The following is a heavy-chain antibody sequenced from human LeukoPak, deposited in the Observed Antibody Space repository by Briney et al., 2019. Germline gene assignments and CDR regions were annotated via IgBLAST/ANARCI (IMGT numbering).Heavy chain of an antibody. V-gene: IGHV3-23*01. CDR2: ISGSGGST. CDR1: GFTFSSYA. D-gene: IGHD1-26*01. CDR3: TGCGRIRCSLDSIDF. J-gene: IGHJ4*02. Sequence: GGSLRLSCAASGFTFSSYAMSWVRQAPGKGLEWVSAISGSGGSTYYADSVKGRFTTSRDNSKNPLYLQMNSLRAEDTAVYYCTGCGRIRCSLDSIDFWGQGTLVTVSS.